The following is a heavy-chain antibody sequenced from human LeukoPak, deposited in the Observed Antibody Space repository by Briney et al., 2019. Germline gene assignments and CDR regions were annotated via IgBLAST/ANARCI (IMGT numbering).Heavy chain of an antibody. CDR3: ARDNDWNDLGAHYYFDY. D-gene: IGHD1-1*01. Sequence: SVKVSCEASGGTFSSYAISWVRQAPGQGLEWMGRIIPILGIANYAQKFQGRVTITADKSTSTAYMELSSLRSEDTAVYYCARDNDWNDLGAHYYFDYWGQGTLVTVSS. CDR2: IIPILGIA. CDR1: GGTFSSYA. V-gene: IGHV1-69*04. J-gene: IGHJ4*02.